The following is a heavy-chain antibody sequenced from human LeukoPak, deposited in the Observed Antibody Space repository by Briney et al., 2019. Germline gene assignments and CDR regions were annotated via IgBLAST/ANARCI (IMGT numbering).Heavy chain of an antibody. Sequence: GGSLRLSCAASGFTFSSYGMHWVRQAPGKGLEWVAFIRYDGSNKYYADSVKGRFTISRDNAKNSLYLQMNSLRAEDTAVYYCARDKYDYVWGSYRYWYYYYMDVWGKGTTVTVSS. CDR1: GFTFSSYG. V-gene: IGHV3-30*02. CDR3: ARDKYDYVWGSYRYWYYYYMDV. CDR2: IRYDGSNK. J-gene: IGHJ6*03. D-gene: IGHD3-16*02.